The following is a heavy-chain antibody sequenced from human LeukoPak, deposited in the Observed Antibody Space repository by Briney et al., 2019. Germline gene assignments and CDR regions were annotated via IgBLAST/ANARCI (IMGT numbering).Heavy chain of an antibody. Sequence: SGPALVKPTQTLTLTCTFSGFSLSTSGMCVSWIRQPPGKALEWLARIDWDDDKYYSTSLKTRLTISKDTSKNQVVLTMTNMDPVDTATYYCARMIRYGSGSQFDYWGQGTLVTVSS. D-gene: IGHD3-10*01. CDR3: ARMIRYGSGSQFDY. CDR1: GFSLSTSGMC. V-gene: IGHV2-70*11. J-gene: IGHJ4*02. CDR2: IDWDDDK.